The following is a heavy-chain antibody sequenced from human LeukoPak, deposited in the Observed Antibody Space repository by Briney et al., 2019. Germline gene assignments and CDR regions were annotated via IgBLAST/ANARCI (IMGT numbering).Heavy chain of an antibody. D-gene: IGHD3-22*01. CDR2: INYSGST. V-gene: IGHV4-59*01. Sequence: PSETLSLTCTVSGGSISSYYWSWIRQPPGKGLEWIGYINYSGSTNQNPSLKSRVTMSADTSKNQFSLKLSSVTAADTAVYYCAKYYYDSSGYYWFDPWGQGTLVTVSS. J-gene: IGHJ5*02. CDR3: AKYYYDSSGYYWFDP. CDR1: GGSISSYY.